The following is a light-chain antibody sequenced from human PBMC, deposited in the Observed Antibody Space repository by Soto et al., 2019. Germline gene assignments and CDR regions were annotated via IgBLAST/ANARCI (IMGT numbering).Light chain of an antibody. CDR1: QSIAIY. J-gene: IGKJ1*01. CDR2: DTF. V-gene: IGKV3-11*01. CDR3: QQRATWPWT. Sequence: IVLTQSPATLSFSPGERATLSCSASQSIAIYLAWYQQRSGQSPRLLIYDTFNRAPGIPDRFSGSGSGTDFTLTISSLEPEDFAVYYCQQRATWPWTFGQGTTVDIK.